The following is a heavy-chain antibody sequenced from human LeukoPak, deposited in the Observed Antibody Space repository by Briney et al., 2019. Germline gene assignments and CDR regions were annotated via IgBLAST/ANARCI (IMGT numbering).Heavy chain of an antibody. CDR2: ISYDRSNK. D-gene: IGHD6-6*01. CDR3: ARGTVADRQRAPPKEWFGP. J-gene: IGHJ5*02. V-gene: IGHV3-30*03. CDR1: GFTFSRYA. Sequence: GRSLRLSCAASGFTFSRYAMHWVRQAPGKGLEWVAVISYDRSNKFYADSVKGRFIISRDNSKNTLYLQMNSLRAEDTAVYYCARGTVADRQRAPPKEWFGPWGQGTLVTVSS.